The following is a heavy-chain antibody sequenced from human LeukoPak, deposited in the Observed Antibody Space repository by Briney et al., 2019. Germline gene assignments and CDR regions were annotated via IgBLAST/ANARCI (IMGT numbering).Heavy chain of an antibody. Sequence: GGSLRLSCAASGFTFSSYGMHWVRQAPGKGPEWVAMTSFDGSYKNYADSVKGRFTISRDNSKNRLYLQMSSLRAEDTAVYYCAKEFSGYLASFEYWGQGTLVTVSS. J-gene: IGHJ4*02. V-gene: IGHV3-30*18. CDR1: GFTFSSYG. CDR2: TSFDGSYK. CDR3: AKEFSGYLASFEY. D-gene: IGHD3-22*01.